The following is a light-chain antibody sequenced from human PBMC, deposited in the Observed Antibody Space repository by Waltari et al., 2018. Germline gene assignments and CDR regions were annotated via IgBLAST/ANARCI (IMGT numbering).Light chain of an antibody. CDR3: QAWDSSTVV. J-gene: IGLJ2*01. Sequence: SYELTQPPSVSVSPGQTASITCSGDKLGDNYACWYQQKPGRSPVLVIYQDSKRPSGLPERFSGPNSGNTAHLTISGTQAMDEADYYCQAWDSSTVVFGGGTKLTVL. V-gene: IGLV3-1*01. CDR2: QDS. CDR1: KLGDNY.